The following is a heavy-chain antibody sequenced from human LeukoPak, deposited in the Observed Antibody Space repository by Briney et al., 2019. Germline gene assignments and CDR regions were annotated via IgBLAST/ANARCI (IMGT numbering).Heavy chain of an antibody. CDR3: ARVKTTVTSLSSYYYMDV. J-gene: IGHJ6*03. D-gene: IGHD4-17*01. V-gene: IGHV4-4*07. CDR2: VYTSGST. Sequence: SETQSLTCTVSGGSISSYYWSWIRQPAGKRLEWIGRVYTSGSTSYNPSLKSRVTMSVDTSRNQFSLNLSSVTAADTAVYYCARVKTTVTSLSSYYYMDVWGKGTTVTVSS. CDR1: GGSISSYY.